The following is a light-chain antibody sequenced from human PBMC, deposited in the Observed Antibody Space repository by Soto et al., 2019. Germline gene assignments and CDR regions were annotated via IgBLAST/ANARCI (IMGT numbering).Light chain of an antibody. CDR2: DAS. V-gene: IGKV1-39*01. CDR1: QSISSY. CDR3: QQSYSTPWT. J-gene: IGKJ1*01. Sequence: DIQMTQSPSSLSASVGDRVTITCRASQSISSYLNWYQQKPGKAPKLLIYDASSLQSWVPSRFSGSGSGTDFTLTISSLQPEDSATYYCQQSYSTPWTLGQGTKVEIK.